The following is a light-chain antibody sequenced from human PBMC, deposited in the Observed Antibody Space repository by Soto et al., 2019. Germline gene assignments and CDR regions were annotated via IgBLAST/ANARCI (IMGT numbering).Light chain of an antibody. V-gene: IGKV1-12*01. CDR3: QQGNIFPYT. Sequence: DIQMTQSPSPVSASVGDRVTITCRASQGISSWLAWYQQKPGKVPKLLIYAASSLPSGVASRFSGGASGTDFTLTISTLKPEDFAPYYSQQGNIFPYTFGQATKAETK. CDR1: QGISSW. CDR2: AAS. J-gene: IGKJ2*01.